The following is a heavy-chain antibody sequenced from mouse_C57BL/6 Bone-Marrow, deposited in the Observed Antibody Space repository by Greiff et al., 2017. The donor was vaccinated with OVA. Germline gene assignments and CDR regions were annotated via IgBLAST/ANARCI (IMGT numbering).Heavy chain of an antibody. CDR1: GYSFTDYN. V-gene: IGHV1-39*01. Sequence: EVKLVESGPELVKPGASVKISCKASGYSFTDYNMNWVKQSNGKSLEWIGVINPNYGTTSYNQKFKGKATLTVDQSSSTAYMQLNSLTSEDSAVYYCARNDSNYDYFDDWGKGTTLTVSS. CDR3: ARNDSNYDYFDD. CDR2: INPNYGTT. D-gene: IGHD2-5*01. J-gene: IGHJ2*01.